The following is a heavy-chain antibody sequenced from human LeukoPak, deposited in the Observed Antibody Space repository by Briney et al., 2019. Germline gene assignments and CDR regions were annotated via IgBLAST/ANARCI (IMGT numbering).Heavy chain of an antibody. V-gene: IGHV4-59*01. CDR3: VRDHYYDSSGYTFRH. CDR1: GGSISNYY. J-gene: IGHJ1*01. CDR2: IYYSGST. Sequence: SETLSLTCGVSGGSISNYYWSWIRQPPGKGLEWIGYIYYSGSTSYNPSLKSRVTISVDTSKNQFSLKLRSVTVADTAVYYCVRDHYYDSSGYTFRHWGQGTLVSVSS. D-gene: IGHD3-22*01.